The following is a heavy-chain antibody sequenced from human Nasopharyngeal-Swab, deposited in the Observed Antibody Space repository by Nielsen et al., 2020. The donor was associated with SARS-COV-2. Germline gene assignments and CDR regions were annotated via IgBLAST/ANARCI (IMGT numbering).Heavy chain of an antibody. Sequence: RQAPGKGLEWIGYLYYSGITNYNPSLMSRVTISIDKSKNQFSLNLGSVNAADTAVYFCAREAYYYGSGTYDSWGQGTLVTVSS. D-gene: IGHD3-10*01. J-gene: IGHJ4*02. CDR3: AREAYYYGSGTYDS. CDR2: LYYSGIT. V-gene: IGHV4-59*01.